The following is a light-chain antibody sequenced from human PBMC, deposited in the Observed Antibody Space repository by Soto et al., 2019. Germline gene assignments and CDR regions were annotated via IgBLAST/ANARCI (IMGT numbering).Light chain of an antibody. V-gene: IGKV2-28*01. Sequence: DIVMTQFPLSLPVTPGEPASISCTSSQSLLKNTVYNYLDWYVQKPGQSPQLLIYLGSYRASGVPDRFRGSGSGTYFTLKISRVEAEDVGVYYCMQALQPPVTFGQGTRLEMK. CDR3: MQALQPPVT. CDR1: QSLLKNTVYNY. CDR2: LGS. J-gene: IGKJ5*01.